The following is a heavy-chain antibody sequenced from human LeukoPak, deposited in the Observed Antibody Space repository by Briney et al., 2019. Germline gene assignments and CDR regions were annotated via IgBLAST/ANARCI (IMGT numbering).Heavy chain of an antibody. CDR1: GYTFTSYY. V-gene: IGHV1-46*01. D-gene: IGHD3-22*01. J-gene: IGHJ4*02. Sequence: ASVKVSCEASGYTFTSYYMHWVRQAPGQGLEWMGIINPSGGSTSYTQKFQGRVTMTRDTSTSTVYMELSSLRSEDTAVYYCARDLRYYDSSGYAVDYWGQGTLVTVSS. CDR3: ARDLRYYDSSGYAVDY. CDR2: INPSGGST.